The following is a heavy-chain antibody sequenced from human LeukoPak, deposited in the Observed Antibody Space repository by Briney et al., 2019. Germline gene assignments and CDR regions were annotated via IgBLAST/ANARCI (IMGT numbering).Heavy chain of an antibody. CDR2: ISGGGGTT. Sequence: PGGSLRLSCAASGFTFSSCAMTWVRRAPGKGLEWVSVISGGGGTTYYADSVKGRFTISRDNSENTLYLQMNSLRAEDTAVYYCAKGYSGSYLDYWGQGTLVTVSS. V-gene: IGHV3-23*01. J-gene: IGHJ4*02. CDR1: GFTFSSCA. D-gene: IGHD1-26*01. CDR3: AKGYSGSYLDY.